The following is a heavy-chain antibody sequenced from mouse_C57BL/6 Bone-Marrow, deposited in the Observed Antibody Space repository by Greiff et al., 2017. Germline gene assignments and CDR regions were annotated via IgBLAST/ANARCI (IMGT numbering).Heavy chain of an antibody. CDR3: ARPDYYGSSSFAY. CDR2: ISNGGGST. J-gene: IGHJ3*01. V-gene: IGHV5-12*01. D-gene: IGHD1-1*01. CDR1: GFTFSDYY. Sequence: DVMLVESGGGLVQPGGSLKLSCAASGFTFSDYYMYWVRQTPEKRLEWVAYISNGGGSTYYPDTVKGRFTISRDNAKNTLYLQRSRLKSEDTAMYYCARPDYYGSSSFAYWGQGTLVTVSA.